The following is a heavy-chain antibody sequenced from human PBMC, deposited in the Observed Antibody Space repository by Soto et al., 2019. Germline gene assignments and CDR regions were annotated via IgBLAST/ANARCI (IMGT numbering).Heavy chain of an antibody. V-gene: IGHV4-31*03. CDR3: ARFYMVRGVMGAFDI. CDR2: IYYIGST. J-gene: IGHJ3*02. CDR1: GGSISSGGYY. D-gene: IGHD3-10*01. Sequence: LSLTCTVSGGSISSGGYYWSWIRQHPGKGLEWIGYIYYIGSTYYNPSLKSRVSISVDTSKNQFSLKLSSVTAADTAVYYCARFYMVRGVMGAFDIWGQGTMVTVSS.